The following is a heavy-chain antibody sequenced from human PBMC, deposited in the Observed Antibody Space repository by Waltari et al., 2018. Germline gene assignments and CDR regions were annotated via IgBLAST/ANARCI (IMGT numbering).Heavy chain of an antibody. Sequence: QVQLQQWGAGLLKPSETLSLTCAVYGGSFSGYYWSWIRQPPGKGLEWIGEINHSGSTNCNPSLKSRVTISVDTSKNQFSLKLSSVTAADTAVYYCARLYFWSGYDYWGQGTLVTVSS. CDR3: ARLYFWSGYDY. D-gene: IGHD3-3*01. V-gene: IGHV4-34*01. CDR1: GGSFSGYY. CDR2: INHSGST. J-gene: IGHJ4*02.